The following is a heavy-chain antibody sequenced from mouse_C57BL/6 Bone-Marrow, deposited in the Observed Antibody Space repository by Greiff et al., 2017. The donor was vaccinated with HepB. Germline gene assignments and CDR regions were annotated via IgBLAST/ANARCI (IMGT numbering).Heavy chain of an antibody. CDR1: GFTFSDFY. CDR3: AREGYYGFDY. J-gene: IGHJ2*01. Sequence: EVKVVESGGGLVQSGRSLRLSCATSGFTFSDFYMEWVRQAPGKGLEWIAASRNKANDYTTEYSASVKGRFIVSRDTSQSILYLQMNALRAEDTAMYYCAREGYYGFDYWGQGTTLTVSS. V-gene: IGHV7-1*01. D-gene: IGHD1-1*01. CDR2: SRNKANDYTT.